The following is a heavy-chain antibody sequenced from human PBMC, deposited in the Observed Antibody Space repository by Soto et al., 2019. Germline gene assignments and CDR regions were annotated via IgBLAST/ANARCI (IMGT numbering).Heavy chain of an antibody. V-gene: IGHV3-48*01. CDR3: ARDGGLMSDIVVVVAAPDY. J-gene: IGHJ4*02. CDR2: ISSSSSTI. Sequence: GGSLRLSCAASGFTFSSHSMNWVRQAPGKGLEWVSYISSSSSTIYYADSVKGRFTISRDNAKNSLYLQMNSLRAEDTAVYYCARDGGLMSDIVVVVAAPDYWGQGTLVTVSS. CDR1: GFTFSSHS. D-gene: IGHD2-15*01.